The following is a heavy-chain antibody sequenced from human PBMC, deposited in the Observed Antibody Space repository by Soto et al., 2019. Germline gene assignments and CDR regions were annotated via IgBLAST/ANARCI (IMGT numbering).Heavy chain of an antibody. CDR1: GFTFSSYT. D-gene: IGHD2-2*03. J-gene: IGHJ2*01. CDR3: ARALAGYWYFDL. V-gene: IGHV3-21*01. Sequence: LRLSCAASGFTFSSYTMNWVRQAPGKGLEWASSISSITSYIYYADSLKGRFTISRDNAKNSLYLQMNSLRAEDTAVYYCARALAGYWYFDLWGRGTLVTVSS. CDR2: ISSITSYI.